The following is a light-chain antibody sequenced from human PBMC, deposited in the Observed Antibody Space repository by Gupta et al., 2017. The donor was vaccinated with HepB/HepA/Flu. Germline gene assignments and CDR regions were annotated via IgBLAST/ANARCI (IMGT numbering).Light chain of an antibody. V-gene: IGKV2-28*01. J-gene: IGKJ2*01. Sequence: DIVMTQSQPSLAVTPGKRASISCRSSRTLLHNDGYHFLNWYLQKPGQSPHLLIYVASSRASGVPDRFNGSGSGTDFTLHIARVEAEDVGVYFCMQTLHSPYTFGRGT. CDR2: VAS. CDR3: MQTLHSPYT. CDR1: RTLLHNDGYHF.